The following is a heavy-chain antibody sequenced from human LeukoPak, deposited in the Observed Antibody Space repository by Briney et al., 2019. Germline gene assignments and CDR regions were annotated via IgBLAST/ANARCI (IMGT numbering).Heavy chain of an antibody. CDR3: ARLHFRSWGGFDY. Sequence: GGSLRLSYAASGFTVSSNYMSWVRQAPGKGLEWVSVIYSGGSTYYADSVKGRFTISRDNLKNTLHLQMNSLRAEDTAVYFCARLHFRSWGGFDYWGHGTLVTVSS. V-gene: IGHV3-53*01. CDR2: IYSGGST. CDR1: GFTVSSNY. J-gene: IGHJ4*01. D-gene: IGHD3-16*01.